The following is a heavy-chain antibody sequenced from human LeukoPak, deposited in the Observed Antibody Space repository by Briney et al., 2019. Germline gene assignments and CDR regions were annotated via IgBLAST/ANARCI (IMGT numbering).Heavy chain of an antibody. CDR2: IRYDGSNK. D-gene: IGHD1-7*01. CDR1: GFTFSSYG. CDR3: ARGTYNWNYFWPFHY. J-gene: IGHJ4*02. Sequence: PGGSLRLSCAASGFTFSSYGMHWVRQAPGKGLEWVAFIRYDGSNKYYADSVKGRFTISRDNSKNTLYLQMNSLRAEDTAVYYCARGTYNWNYFWPFHYWGQGTLVTVSS. V-gene: IGHV3-30*02.